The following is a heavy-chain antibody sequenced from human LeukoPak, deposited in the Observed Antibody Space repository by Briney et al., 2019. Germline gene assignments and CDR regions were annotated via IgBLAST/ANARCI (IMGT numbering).Heavy chain of an antibody. CDR3: ARDFGGDYDAFDI. CDR1: GFTLRSYG. CDR2: VWYDGGNR. V-gene: IGHV3-33*01. D-gene: IGHD2-21*02. J-gene: IGHJ3*02. Sequence: GGSLRLSCVASGFTLRSYGMHWVRQAPGRGLEWVAVVWYDGGNRYYVGSVKGRFTISRDNSKNTLYLQMNSLRAEDTAVYYCARDFGGDYDAFDIWGQGTVVTVSS.